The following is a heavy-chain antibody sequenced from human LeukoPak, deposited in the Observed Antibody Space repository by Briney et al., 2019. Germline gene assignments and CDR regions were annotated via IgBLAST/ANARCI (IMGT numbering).Heavy chain of an antibody. Sequence: GGSLRLSCAASGFTFSTFAMSWVRQDPGRGLEWVSSITGAGSTTYYPESVKGRFTISRDNSKNTLYLQMNSLRVEDTAVYFCVRDRNYFEALQRSYWGQETLVTVSS. D-gene: IGHD1-7*01. J-gene: IGHJ4*02. CDR1: GFTFSTFA. V-gene: IGHV3-23*01. CDR2: ITGAGSTT. CDR3: VRDRNYFEALQRSY.